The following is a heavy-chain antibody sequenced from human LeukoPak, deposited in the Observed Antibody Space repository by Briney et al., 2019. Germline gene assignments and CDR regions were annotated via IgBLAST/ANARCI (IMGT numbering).Heavy chain of an antibody. CDR1: GGSFSGHY. J-gene: IGHJ3*02. V-gene: IGHV4-34*01. D-gene: IGHD2-2*01. CDR3: ARGRSYVVVPAASPAFDI. Sequence: PSETLSLTCAVYGGSFSGHYWSWIRQPPGKGLEWIGEINHSGSTNYNPSLKSRVTISVDTSKNQFSLKLSSVTAADTAVYYCARGRSYVVVPAASPAFDIWGQGTMVTVSS. CDR2: INHSGST.